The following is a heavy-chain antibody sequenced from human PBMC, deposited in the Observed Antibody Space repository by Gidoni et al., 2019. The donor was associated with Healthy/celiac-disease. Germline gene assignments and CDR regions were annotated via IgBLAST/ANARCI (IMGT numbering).Heavy chain of an antibody. Sequence: QVQLVQSGAEVKQPGASVKFSCQASGYTFTSYDINWVRQATGQGLEWVGWMNPNSGNTGYAQKFQGRVTMTRNTSISTAYMELSSLRSEDTAVYYCARARGYSGYYSAWGQGTLVTVSS. CDR2: MNPNSGNT. J-gene: IGHJ5*02. CDR3: ARARGYSGYYSA. CDR1: GYTFTSYD. D-gene: IGHD5-12*01. V-gene: IGHV1-8*01.